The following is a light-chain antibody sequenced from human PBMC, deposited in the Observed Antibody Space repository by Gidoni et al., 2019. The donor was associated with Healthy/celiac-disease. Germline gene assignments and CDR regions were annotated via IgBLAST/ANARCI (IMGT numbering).Light chain of an antibody. CDR2: DAS. CDR1: QSVSSY. CDR3: QQRSNWPLT. V-gene: IGKV3-11*01. J-gene: IGKJ4*01. Sequence: IVLTQSPATLSLYPGERATLSCSASQSVSSYFPWYQKKPGQPPSPLIYDASNRTTGIPARFRGRGSGTDFTLTLSSLEPEDFAVYYCQQRSNWPLTFGGGTKVEIK.